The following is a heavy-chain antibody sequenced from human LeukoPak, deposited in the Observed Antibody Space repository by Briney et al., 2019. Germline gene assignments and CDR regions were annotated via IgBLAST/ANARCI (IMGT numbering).Heavy chain of an antibody. CDR2: IYYSGTT. J-gene: IGHJ4*02. CDR1: GGSISSSSHY. V-gene: IGHV4-39*01. CDR3: ARPYGGNPGYFDY. Sequence: SETLSLTCTVSGGSISSSSHYCGWIRQPPGKGLEWIGNIYYSGTTYYNPSLKSRVTISVDTSKNQFSLKLSSVTAADTAVYYCARPYGGNPGYFDYWGQGTLVTVSS. D-gene: IGHD4-23*01.